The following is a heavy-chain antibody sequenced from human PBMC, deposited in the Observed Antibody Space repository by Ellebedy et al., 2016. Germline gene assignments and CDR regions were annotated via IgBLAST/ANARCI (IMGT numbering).Heavy chain of an antibody. CDR1: GGSFSDYF. D-gene: IGHD1-20*01. CDR2: INNRGST. V-gene: IGHV4-34*01. CDR3: ARGGYVHYNYCMDV. Sequence: SETLSLXXAVYGGSFSDYFWTWIRQSPGKGLEWIGEINNRGSTNYNPFLKSRVTISVETSKNQFSLRLRSVTAADTALYYCARGGYVHYNYCMDVWGQGTTVTVSS. J-gene: IGHJ6*02.